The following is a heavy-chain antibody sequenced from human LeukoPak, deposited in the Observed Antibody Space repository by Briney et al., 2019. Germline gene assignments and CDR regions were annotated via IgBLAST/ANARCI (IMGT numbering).Heavy chain of an antibody. V-gene: IGHV4-34*01. CDR1: GGSFSGYY. CDR3: ARGLHRGYYFDY. CDR2: INHSGST. Sequence: SETLSLTCAVYGGSFSGYYWSWIRQPPGKGLEWIGEINHSGSTNYNPSLKSRVTISVDTSKNQFSLKLSSVTAADTAVYYCARGLHRGYYFDYWGQGTLGTVSS. J-gene: IGHJ4*02. D-gene: IGHD3-10*01.